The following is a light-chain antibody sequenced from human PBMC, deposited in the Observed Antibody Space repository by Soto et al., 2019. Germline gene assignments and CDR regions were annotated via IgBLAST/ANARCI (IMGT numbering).Light chain of an antibody. CDR3: SSYAGSNNLV. J-gene: IGLJ2*01. CDR1: SSDVGGYNY. CDR2: EVS. Sequence: QSVLTQPPSASGSPGQSVTISCTGTSSDVGGYNYVSWYQQHPGKAPKLMIYEVSKRPSGVPDRFSGSKSGNTASLTGSGLQAADEADYYCSSYAGSNNLVFGGGTKLTVL. V-gene: IGLV2-8*01.